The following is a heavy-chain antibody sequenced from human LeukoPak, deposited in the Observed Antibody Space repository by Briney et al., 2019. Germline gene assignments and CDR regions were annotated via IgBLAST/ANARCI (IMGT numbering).Heavy chain of an antibody. CDR3: AGPGAGDLDY. J-gene: IGHJ4*02. CDR1: GGSISSGDYY. Sequence: SETLSLTCTVSGGSISSGDYYWTWIRQHPGEGLEWIGYIYHSGSANYHASLKSRVIISVDTSKNQFSLKLSSVTAADTAVYYCAGPGAGDLDYWGQGTLVTVSS. D-gene: IGHD3-10*01. V-gene: IGHV4-31*03. CDR2: IYHSGSA.